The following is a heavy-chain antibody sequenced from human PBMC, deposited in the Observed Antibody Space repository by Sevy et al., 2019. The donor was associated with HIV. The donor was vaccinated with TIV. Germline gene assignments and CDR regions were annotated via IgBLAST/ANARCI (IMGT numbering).Heavy chain of an antibody. J-gene: IGHJ4*02. D-gene: IGHD1-1*01. Sequence: GGSLRLSCAVSGFSFSNYWMSWVRQAPGKGLEWVANIKEDGSEKHYVDSVKGRFTISRDNTKNSLFLQMNSMRAEDTALYYCAGYNNLGYWVQGTLVTVSS. CDR3: AGYNNLGY. CDR2: IKEDGSEK. CDR1: GFSFSNYW. V-gene: IGHV3-7*01.